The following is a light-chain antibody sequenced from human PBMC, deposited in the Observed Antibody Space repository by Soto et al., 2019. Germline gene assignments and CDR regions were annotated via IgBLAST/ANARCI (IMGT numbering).Light chain of an antibody. J-gene: IGKJ4*01. CDR1: ETVSNNY. CDR3: QQYSNSPLT. CDR2: VAS. V-gene: IGKV3-20*01. Sequence: EFVLTQSPGSLSLSPGERATLSCRASETVSNNYLAWYQQKPGQAPRLLIFVASSRATGIPDRFRGSGSGTDFTLTITRLEPEDYAVYYCQQYSNSPLTFGGGTKVDIK.